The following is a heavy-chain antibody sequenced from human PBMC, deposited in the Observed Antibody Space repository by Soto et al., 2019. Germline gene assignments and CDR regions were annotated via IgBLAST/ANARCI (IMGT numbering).Heavy chain of an antibody. CDR1: GFTVSSNY. CDR2: IYSGGST. J-gene: IGHJ4*02. CDR3: ASSPTPHAHHFDY. V-gene: IGHV3-53*01. Sequence: EVQLVESGGGLIQPGGSLRLSCAASGFTVSSNYMSWVRQAPGKGLEWVSVIYSGGSTYYADSVKGRFTISRDNSKNTLYLQMNSLRAEDTAVYYCASSPTPHAHHFDYWGQGTLVTVSS.